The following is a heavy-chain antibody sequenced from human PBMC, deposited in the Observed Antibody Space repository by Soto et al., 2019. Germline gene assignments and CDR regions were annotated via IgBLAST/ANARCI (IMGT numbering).Heavy chain of an antibody. V-gene: IGHV1-18*01. D-gene: IGHD2-15*01. CDR2: ISAYNGNT. CDR3: ARDCSGGSCYSDMFDP. CDR1: GYTFTSYG. J-gene: IGHJ5*02. Sequence: GASVKVSCKASGYTFTSYGISWVRQAPGQGLEWMGWISAYNGNTNYAQKLQGRVTMTTDTSTSTAYMELRSLRSDDTAVYYCARDCSGGSCYSDMFDPWGQGTLVTVSS.